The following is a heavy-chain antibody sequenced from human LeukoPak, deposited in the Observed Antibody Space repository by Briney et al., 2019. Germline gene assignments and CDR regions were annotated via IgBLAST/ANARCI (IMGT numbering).Heavy chain of an antibody. V-gene: IGHV4-39*01. J-gene: IGHJ4*02. Sequence: SETLSLTCTVSGGSISSSSYYWGWIRQPPGKGLEWIGSIYYSGSTYYNPSLKSRVTISVDTSKNQFSLKLSSVTAADTAVYYCARQGWWLVGYWGQGTLVTVSS. D-gene: IGHD2-15*01. CDR2: IYYSGST. CDR3: ARQGWWLVGY. CDR1: GGSISSSSYY.